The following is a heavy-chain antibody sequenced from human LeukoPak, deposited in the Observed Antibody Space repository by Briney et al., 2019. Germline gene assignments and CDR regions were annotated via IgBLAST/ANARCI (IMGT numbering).Heavy chain of an antibody. Sequence: PSETLSLTCSVSGGSLSSFSWNWLRQPAGKGLEWIGRISTRGSDGRIYTRGNANYNPSLKSRVIISLDKSNNQFSLSLTSVTAADTAMYYCARDLTGVGYYFDHWGQGALVAVSS. CDR3: ARDLTGVGYYFDH. V-gene: IGHV4-4*07. CDR2: IYTRGNA. D-gene: IGHD2-15*01. J-gene: IGHJ4*02. CDR1: GGSLSSFS.